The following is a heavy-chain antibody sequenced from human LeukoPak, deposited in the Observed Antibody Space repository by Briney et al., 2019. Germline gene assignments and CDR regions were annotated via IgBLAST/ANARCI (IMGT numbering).Heavy chain of an antibody. J-gene: IGHJ4*02. CDR2: IYHTGST. D-gene: IGHD4-11*01. CDR1: GYSISSGYY. Sequence: PSETLSLTCTVSGYSISSGYYWGWIRQPPGKGLEWIGSIYHTGSTYYNPSLKSRVTISVDTSKNQFSLKLSSVTAADTAVYYRARAPIQYHFDYWGQGTLVTVSS. V-gene: IGHV4-38-2*02. CDR3: ARAPIQYHFDY.